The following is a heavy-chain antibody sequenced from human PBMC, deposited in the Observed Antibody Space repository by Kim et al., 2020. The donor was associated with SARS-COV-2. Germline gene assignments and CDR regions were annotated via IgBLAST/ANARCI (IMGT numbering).Heavy chain of an antibody. Sequence: GGSLRLSCAASGFTFSSYGMHWVRQAPGKGLEWVAVIWYDGSNKYYADSVKGRFTISRDNSKNTLYLQMNSLRAEDTAVYYCAPEPTVVNSGDFDYWGQGTLVTVSS. CDR2: IWYDGSNK. CDR3: APEPTVVNSGDFDY. CDR1: GFTFSSYG. J-gene: IGHJ4*02. V-gene: IGHV3-33*01. D-gene: IGHD2-15*01.